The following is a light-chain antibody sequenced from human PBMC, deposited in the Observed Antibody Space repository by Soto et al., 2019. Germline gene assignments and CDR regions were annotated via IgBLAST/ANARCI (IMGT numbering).Light chain of an antibody. CDR3: CSYAGRSTVV. CDR2: EGN. Sequence: QSALTQPASVSGSPGQSITISFTGTSGDIGTYNLVSWYQQHPVRPPKLIIFEGNKRPSGVSNRFSASKSGNTASLAISGLQAEDEADYHCCSYAGRSTVVCGGGTQLTVL. V-gene: IGLV2-23*01. J-gene: IGLJ2*01. CDR1: SGDIGTYNL.